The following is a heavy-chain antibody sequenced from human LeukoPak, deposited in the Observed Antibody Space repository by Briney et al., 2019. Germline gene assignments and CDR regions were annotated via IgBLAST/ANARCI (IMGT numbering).Heavy chain of an antibody. CDR2: ISSSSSTI. J-gene: IGHJ4*02. Sequence: GGSLRLSCAASGFTFSSYSMNWVRQAPGKGLEWVSYISSSSSTIYYADSVKGRFTISRDNAKNSMYLEMNSLRGDDTAVYYCAREGLPAAGDCWGQGTLVTVSS. CDR1: GFTFSSYS. CDR3: AREGLPAAGDC. V-gene: IGHV3-48*04. D-gene: IGHD2-2*01.